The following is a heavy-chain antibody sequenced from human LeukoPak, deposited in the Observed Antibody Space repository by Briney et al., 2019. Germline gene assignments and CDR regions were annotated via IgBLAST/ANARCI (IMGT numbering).Heavy chain of an antibody. V-gene: IGHV3-7*03. CDR2: INHNGNVN. CDR1: GFTFSSYW. Sequence: GGSLRLSCAASGFTFSSYWMNWARQAPGKGLEWVASINHNGNVNYYVDSVKGRFTISRDNAKNSLYLQMSNLGAEDTAVYFCARGCGLDVWGQGATVTVSS. D-gene: IGHD2-8*01. J-gene: IGHJ6*02. CDR3: ARGCGLDV.